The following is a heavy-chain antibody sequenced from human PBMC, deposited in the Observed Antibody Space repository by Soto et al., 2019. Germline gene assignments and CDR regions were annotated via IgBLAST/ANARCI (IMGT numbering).Heavy chain of an antibody. D-gene: IGHD6-13*01. Sequence: SETLSLTCTVSGGSISRYYWSWIRLPPGKGLEWIGYIYYSGSTNYNPFLKSRVTISVDMSKNQFSLNLSSVTAADTAVYYCARALPTLAAARQFEYWAQGTLVTVSS. CDR3: ARALPTLAAARQFEY. V-gene: IGHV4-59*01. CDR2: IYYSGST. J-gene: IGHJ4*02. CDR1: GGSISRYY.